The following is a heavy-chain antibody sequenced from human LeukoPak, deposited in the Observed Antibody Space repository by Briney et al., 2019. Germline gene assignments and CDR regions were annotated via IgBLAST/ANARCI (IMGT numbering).Heavy chain of an antibody. CDR2: IWYDGSNK. J-gene: IGHJ4*02. Sequence: GGSLRLSCAASGFTFSNYGMHWVRQAPGKGLEWVALIWYDGSNKYYTDSVKGRLTISRDNSKNTLYLQMNSLRAEDTAIYYCAREGPRGNSQFDYWGQGTLVTVSS. V-gene: IGHV3-33*01. CDR1: GFTFSNYG. D-gene: IGHD2/OR15-2a*01. CDR3: AREGPRGNSQFDY.